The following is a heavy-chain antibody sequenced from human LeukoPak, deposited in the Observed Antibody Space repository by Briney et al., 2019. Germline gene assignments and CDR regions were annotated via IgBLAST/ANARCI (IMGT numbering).Heavy chain of an antibody. V-gene: IGHV4-4*02. Sequence: ASETLSLTCAVSGGSITSNDWWSWVRPPPGKGLEWIGEISHSGSTNYNPSLKSRVTVSVDRSKNQFSLNLNSVTAADTAVYYCARVEIDASGYVIDYWGQGTLVTVSS. CDR3: ARVEIDASGYVIDY. CDR2: ISHSGST. CDR1: GGSITSNDW. J-gene: IGHJ4*02. D-gene: IGHD6-25*01.